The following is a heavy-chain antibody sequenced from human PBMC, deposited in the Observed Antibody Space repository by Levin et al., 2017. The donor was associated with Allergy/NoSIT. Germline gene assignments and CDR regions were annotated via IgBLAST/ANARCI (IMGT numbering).Heavy chain of an antibody. CDR2: ISGSGGST. V-gene: IGHV3-23*01. Sequence: SGGSLRLSCAASGFTFSSYAMSWVRQAPGKGLEWVSAISGSGGSTYYADSVKGRFTISRDNSKNTLYLQMNSLRAEDTAVYYCANPPADVGATLYYGMDVWGQGTTVTVSS. J-gene: IGHJ6*02. D-gene: IGHD1-26*01. CDR1: GFTFSSYA. CDR3: ANPPADVGATLYYGMDV.